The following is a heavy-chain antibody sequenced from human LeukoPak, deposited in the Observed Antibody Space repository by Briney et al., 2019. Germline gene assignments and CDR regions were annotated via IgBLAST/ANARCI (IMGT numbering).Heavy chain of an antibody. D-gene: IGHD6-13*01. CDR2: ISGYNGNT. CDR1: GYTFSNYG. CDR3: ARDTAHGTDYIDY. J-gene: IGHJ4*02. V-gene: IGHV1-18*01. Sequence: ASVKVSCKASGYTFSNYGITWVRQAPGQGLEWMGWISGYNGNTNYAQKLQGRVTVTTDTSTSTAYMELRSLRSDDTALYYCARDTAHGTDYIDYWGQGTLATVSS.